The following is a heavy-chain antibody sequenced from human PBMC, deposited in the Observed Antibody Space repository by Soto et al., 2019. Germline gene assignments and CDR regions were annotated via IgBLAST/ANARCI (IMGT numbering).Heavy chain of an antibody. Sequence: SETLSLTCTVSGGSISSSSYYWGWIRQPPGKGLEWIGSIYYSGGTYYNPSLKSRVTISVDTSKNQFSLKLSSVTAADAAVYYCARLSLSAIVLWGQGTLVTVSS. V-gene: IGHV4-39*01. D-gene: IGHD2-15*01. CDR3: ARLSLSAIVL. CDR1: GGSISSSSYY. CDR2: IYYSGGT. J-gene: IGHJ4*02.